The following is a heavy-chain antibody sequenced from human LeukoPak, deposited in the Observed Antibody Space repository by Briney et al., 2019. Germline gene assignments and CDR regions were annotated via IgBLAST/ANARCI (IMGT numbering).Heavy chain of an antibody. CDR2: ISGSGGST. CDR3: AKVLKNWDDSPFDY. Sequence: PGGSLRLSCAASGFTFSTYAMSWVRQAPGKGLEWVSAISGSGGSTYYADSVRGRFTISRDNSKNTLYLQMNSLRAEDTAVYYCAKVLKNWDDSPFDYWGQGTLVTVSS. V-gene: IGHV3-23*01. CDR1: GFTFSTYA. J-gene: IGHJ4*02. D-gene: IGHD1-1*01.